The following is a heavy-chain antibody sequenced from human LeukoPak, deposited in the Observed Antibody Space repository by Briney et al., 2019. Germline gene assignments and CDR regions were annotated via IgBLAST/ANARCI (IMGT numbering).Heavy chain of an antibody. D-gene: IGHD7-27*01. Sequence: SETLSLTCTVSGGSISSGSYYWSWIRQPAGKGLEWIGRIYTSGSTYYNPSLKSRVTISVDTSKNQFSLKLSSVTAADTAVYYCARAPTGEFDYWGQGTLVTVSS. CDR2: IYTSGST. CDR1: GGSISSGSYY. CDR3: ARAPTGEFDY. V-gene: IGHV4-61*02. J-gene: IGHJ4*02.